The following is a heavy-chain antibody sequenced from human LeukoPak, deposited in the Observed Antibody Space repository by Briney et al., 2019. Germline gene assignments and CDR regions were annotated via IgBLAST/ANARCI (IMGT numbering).Heavy chain of an antibody. V-gene: IGHV3-23*01. CDR1: GVTFSDYA. CDR2: ITGSGGTR. D-gene: IGHD2-21*02. CDR3: AKVTVLAAYNWFDS. J-gene: IGHJ5*01. Sequence: GGSLRLSCTASGVTFSDYAMSWVRQAPGKGLEWVSVITGSGGTRKYADFVEDRFAISRDNSKNTLFLELNSLRADDTAVYYCAKVTVLAAYNWFDSWGQGTLVIVSS.